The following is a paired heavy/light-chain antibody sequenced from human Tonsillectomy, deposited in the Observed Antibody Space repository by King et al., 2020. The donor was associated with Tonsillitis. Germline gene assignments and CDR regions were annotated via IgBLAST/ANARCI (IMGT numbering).Light chain of an antibody. CDR3: SAWDNNLNAYV. CDR1: RNNVGNQG. Sequence: QAGLTQPPSVSKGLRQTATLTCTGNRNNVGNQGAAWLQQHQGHPPKLLADRNNNRPSGISERFSASRAGDTASLTITGLQPEDEADYYCSAWDNNLNAYVFGAGTKVTVL. V-gene: IGLV10-54*01. J-gene: IGLJ1*01. CDR2: RNN.
Heavy chain of an antibody. Sequence: STYGMHWVRQAPGKGLQWVAILTSDETHKYYADSVRGRFTISRDNSKNTLYLQLNSLRLEDTAVYYCAKGGSFDVWGQGTMVTVSS. CDR2: LTSDETHK. CDR1: STYG. CDR3: AKGGSFDV. V-gene: IGHV3-30*18. J-gene: IGHJ3*01.